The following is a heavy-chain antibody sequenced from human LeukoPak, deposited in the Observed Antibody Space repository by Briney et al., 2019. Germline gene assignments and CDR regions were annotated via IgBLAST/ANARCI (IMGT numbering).Heavy chain of an antibody. D-gene: IGHD3-9*01. V-gene: IGHV3-64*01. CDR2: ISSNGGST. Sequence: PGGSLRLSCAASGFTFSSYAMHWVRQAPGKGLEYVSAISSNGGSTYYANSVKGRFTISRDNSKNTLYLQMGSLRAEDMAVYYCARGSPTYYDILTGYLYYFDYWGQGTLVTVSS. CDR1: GFTFSSYA. CDR3: ARGSPTYYDILTGYLYYFDY. J-gene: IGHJ4*02.